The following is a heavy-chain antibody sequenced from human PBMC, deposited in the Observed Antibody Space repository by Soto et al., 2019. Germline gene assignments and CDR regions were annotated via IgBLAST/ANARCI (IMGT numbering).Heavy chain of an antibody. D-gene: IGHD1-26*01. Sequence: EVQVVESGGGSVQPGGSLRLSCVASGFTFSRYTMNWVRQAPGKGLEWLSYISGGGGTMSYADSVKGRVTISRDNAKNSLYRQMDSLRAEDTAVYYCARDKSGASSIDYWGQGTLVTVSS. V-gene: IGHV3-48*04. CDR1: GFTFSRYT. CDR3: ARDKSGASSIDY. CDR2: ISGGGGTM. J-gene: IGHJ4*02.